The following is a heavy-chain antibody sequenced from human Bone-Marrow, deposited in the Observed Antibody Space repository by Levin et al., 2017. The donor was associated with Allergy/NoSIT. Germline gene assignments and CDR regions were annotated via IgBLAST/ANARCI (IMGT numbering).Heavy chain of an antibody. CDR1: GYTFTSYG. CDR2: ISAYNGNT. Sequence: EASVKVSCKASGYTFTSYGISWVRQAPGQGLEWMGWISAYNGNTNYAQKLQGRVTMTTDTSTSTAYMEPRSLRSDDTAVYCCAREGYCSSTSCYTGGKGSTYYYYGMDVWGQGTTVTVSS. D-gene: IGHD2-2*02. J-gene: IGHJ6*02. CDR3: AREGYCSSTSCYTGGKGSTYYYYGMDV. V-gene: IGHV1-18*01.